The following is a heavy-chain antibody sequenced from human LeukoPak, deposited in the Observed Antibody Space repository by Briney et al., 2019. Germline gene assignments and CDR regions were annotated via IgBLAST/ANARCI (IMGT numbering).Heavy chain of an antibody. CDR2: INSDGSST. CDR3: AMGPYYYGSSGYYY. D-gene: IGHD3-22*01. J-gene: IGHJ4*02. CDR1: GSTFTSYW. V-gene: IGHV3-74*01. Sequence: GGSLRLSCVASGSTFTSYWMHWVRQAPGKGLVWVSRINSDGSSTNYADSVKGRFTISRDNAKNTLYLQMNSLRAEDTAVYYCAMGPYYYGSSGYYYWGQGTLVTVSS.